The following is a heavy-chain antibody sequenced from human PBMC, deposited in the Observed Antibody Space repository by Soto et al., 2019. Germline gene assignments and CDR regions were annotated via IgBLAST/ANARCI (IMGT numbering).Heavy chain of an antibody. J-gene: IGHJ6*03. CDR1: DGSISSSSYY. D-gene: IGHD4-17*01. Sequence: QLQLQESGPGLVKPSETLSLTCTVSDGSISSSSYYWGWIRQPPGKGLEWIGSIYYSGSAYYNPSLKSRVTISVDTSKNHFSLKLSSVTAADTAVYYCARHARVTTVTIDSHYYTDVWGKGTTVTVSS. V-gene: IGHV4-39*01. CDR2: IYYSGSA. CDR3: ARHARVTTVTIDSHYYTDV.